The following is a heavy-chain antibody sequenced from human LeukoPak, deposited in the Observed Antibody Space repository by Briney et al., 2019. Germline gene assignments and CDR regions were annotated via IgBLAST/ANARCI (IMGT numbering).Heavy chain of an antibody. CDR1: GGSISSSYW. J-gene: IGHJ5*02. Sequence: SETLSLTCAVSGGSISSSYWWSWVRPPPGKGLEWIGEVYHSGSTNYNPSLKSRVTISVDTSKNQFSLKLSSVTAADTAVYYCARDPRYCSGGSCYSLGWFDPWGQGTLVTVSS. CDR2: VYHSGST. D-gene: IGHD2-15*01. V-gene: IGHV4-4*02. CDR3: ARDPRYCSGGSCYSLGWFDP.